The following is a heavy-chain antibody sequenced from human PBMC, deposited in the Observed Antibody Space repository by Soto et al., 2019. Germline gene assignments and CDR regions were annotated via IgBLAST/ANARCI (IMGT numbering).Heavy chain of an antibody. J-gene: IGHJ5*02. V-gene: IGHV3-23*01. D-gene: IGHD1-26*01. CDR3: AKDRWDEGFPNPNWFDP. Sequence: GSLRLSCAASGFTFSSYAMSWVRQAPGKGLEWVSAISGSGGSTYYADSVKGRFTISRDNSKNTLYLQMNSLRAEDTAVYYCAKDRWDEGFPNPNWFDPWGQGTLVTVSS. CDR1: GFTFSSYA. CDR2: ISGSGGST.